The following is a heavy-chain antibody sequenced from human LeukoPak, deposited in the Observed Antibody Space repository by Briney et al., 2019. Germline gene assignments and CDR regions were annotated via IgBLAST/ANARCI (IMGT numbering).Heavy chain of an antibody. D-gene: IGHD6-19*01. V-gene: IGHV1-2*02. Sequence: ASVKVSCKASGYTFTGYYMHWVRQAPGQGLEWMGWINPNSGGTNYAQKFQGRVTMTRDTSISTAYMELSRLRSDDTAVYYCARDLPTGGIAVAGTNDAFDIWGQGTMVTVSS. CDR3: ARDLPTGGIAVAGTNDAFDI. CDR2: INPNSGGT. CDR1: GYTFTGYY. J-gene: IGHJ3*02.